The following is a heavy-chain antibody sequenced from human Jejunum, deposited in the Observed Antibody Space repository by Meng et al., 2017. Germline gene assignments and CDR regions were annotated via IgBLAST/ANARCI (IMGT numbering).Heavy chain of an antibody. V-gene: IGHV1-2*06. CDR3: ATEGGSKISVIGGWYYFDS. CDR2: INPISGAT. Sequence: AQLVQQVSAVTEPWGSVTVSCKASRYNHVDYSLDRLRQGPGQALEFMEQINPISGATKCAQKFQGRVTMTRDTSVSRAYMELSGRSSDGTAVYYCATEGGSKISVIGGWYYFDSWGKGTLVTVSS. D-gene: IGHD2-15*01. J-gene: IGHJ4*02. CDR1: RYNHVDYS.